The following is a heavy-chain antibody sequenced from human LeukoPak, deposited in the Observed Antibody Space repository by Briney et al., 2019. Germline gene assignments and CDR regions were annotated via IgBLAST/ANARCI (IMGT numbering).Heavy chain of an antibody. CDR2: IIPIFGTA. CDR1: GGTFSSYA. Sequence: SAKVSCKASGGTFSSYAISWVRQAPGQGLEWMGGIIPIFGTANYAQKFQGRVTITADKSTSTAYMELSSLRSEDTAVYYCARDALRYFDWLYYWGQGTLVTVSS. CDR3: ARDALRYFDWLYY. D-gene: IGHD3-9*01. J-gene: IGHJ4*02. V-gene: IGHV1-69*06.